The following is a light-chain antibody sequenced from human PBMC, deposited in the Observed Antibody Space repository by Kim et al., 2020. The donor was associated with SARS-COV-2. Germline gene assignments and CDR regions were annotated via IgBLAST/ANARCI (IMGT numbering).Light chain of an antibody. V-gene: IGKV2-28*01. CDR3: MQALQTPLT. CDR1: QSLLQSTGYDY. J-gene: IGKJ1*01. CDR2: LGS. Sequence: ESASISCRSRQSLLQSTGYDYLDWYLQKPGQSPQLLIYLGSNRATGVPYRFSGSGSGTDFTLKISRVEAEDVGVYYCMQALQTPLTFGPGTKVDIK.